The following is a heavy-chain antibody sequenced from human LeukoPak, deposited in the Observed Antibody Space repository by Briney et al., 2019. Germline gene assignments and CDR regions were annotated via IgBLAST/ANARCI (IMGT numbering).Heavy chain of an antibody. CDR1: GYTFPSYG. CDR2: ISAYNGNT. Sequence: ASVKVSCKASGYTFPSYGISWVRQAPGQGLEWMGWISAYNGNTNYAQKLQGRVTMTTDTSTSTAYMELRSLRSDDTAVYYCATSPYSSSSGGVGYHYYMDVWGKGTTVTVSS. J-gene: IGHJ6*03. CDR3: ATSPYSSSSGGVGYHYYMDV. V-gene: IGHV1-18*01. D-gene: IGHD6-6*01.